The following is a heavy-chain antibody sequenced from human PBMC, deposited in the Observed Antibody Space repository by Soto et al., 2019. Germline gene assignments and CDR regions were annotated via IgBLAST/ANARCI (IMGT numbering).Heavy chain of an antibody. CDR1: GFTFSSYA. Sequence: GGSLRLSCAASGFTFSSYAMHWVRQAPGKGLEWVAVISYDGSNKYYADSVKGRFTISRDNSKNTLYLQMNSLRAEDTAVYYCARGSRAQNVGDNWFDPWGQGTLVTVSS. J-gene: IGHJ5*02. CDR3: ARGSRAQNVGDNWFDP. CDR2: ISYDGSNK. V-gene: IGHV3-30-3*01.